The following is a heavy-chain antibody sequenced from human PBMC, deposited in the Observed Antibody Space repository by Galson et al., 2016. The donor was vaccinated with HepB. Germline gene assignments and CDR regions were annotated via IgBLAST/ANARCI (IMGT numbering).Heavy chain of an antibody. CDR1: GFSFSSHW. D-gene: IGHD2-21*02. CDR3: VRDARHSLVVTAIHFDY. CDR2: ISRDGSDT. Sequence: SLRLSCAASGFSFSSHWIHWVRQAPGKGLVWVSRISRDGSDTNYADFVKGRFNISRDNAKSTVELQMNSLRADASAVYYCVRDARHSLVVTAIHFDYWCLGTPVTGS. V-gene: IGHV3-74*01. J-gene: IGHJ4*02.